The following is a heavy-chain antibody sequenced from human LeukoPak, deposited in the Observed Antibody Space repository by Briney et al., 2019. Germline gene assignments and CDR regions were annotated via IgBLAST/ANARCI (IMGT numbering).Heavy chain of an antibody. CDR3: ARGVGVRRFLEWLDY. D-gene: IGHD3-3*01. Sequence: SGTLSLTCGVSGGSISRGGYSWSWIRQPPGKGLEWIGYIYQSGSTYYNPSLKSRVTISIDRSKNQFSLKLSSVTAADTAVYYCARGVGVRRFLEWLDYWGQGTLVTVSS. CDR1: GGSISRGGYS. J-gene: IGHJ4*02. V-gene: IGHV4-30-2*01. CDR2: IYQSGST.